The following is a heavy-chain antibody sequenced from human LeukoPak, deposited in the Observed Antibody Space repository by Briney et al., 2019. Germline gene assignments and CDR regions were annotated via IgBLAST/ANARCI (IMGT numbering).Heavy chain of an antibody. CDR3: AREAYDFWSGYYTRDY. V-gene: IGHV1-2*02. CDR2: INPNSGGT. Sequence: ASVKVSCKASGYTFTGYYMHWVRQAPGQGLEWMGWINPNSGGTNYARKFQGRVTMTRDTSISTAYMELSRLRSDDTAVYYCAREAYDFWSGYYTRDYWGQGTLVTVSS. CDR1: GYTFTGYY. D-gene: IGHD3-3*01. J-gene: IGHJ4*02.